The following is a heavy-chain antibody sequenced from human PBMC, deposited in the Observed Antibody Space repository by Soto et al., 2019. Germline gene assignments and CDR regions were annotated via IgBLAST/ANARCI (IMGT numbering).Heavy chain of an antibody. CDR3: ARDRRAYCGGDCYPYYLDY. V-gene: IGHV4-59*01. CDR1: GGSISSYY. J-gene: IGHJ4*02. Sequence: GTLSLTCTVAGGSISSYYWGGIRQPPGKGLEWIGYIYYSGSTNYNPSLKSRVTISVDTSKNQFSLKLSSVTAADTAVYYCARDRRAYCGGDCYPYYLDYRGQRTPAPVS. CDR2: IYYSGST. D-gene: IGHD2-21*02.